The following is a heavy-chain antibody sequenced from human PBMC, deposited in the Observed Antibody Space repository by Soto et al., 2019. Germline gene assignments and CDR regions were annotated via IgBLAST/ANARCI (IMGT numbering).Heavy chain of an antibody. Sequence: QVQLQESGPGLVKPSQTLSLTCTVSGGSISSGGYYWSWIRQHPGKGLEWIGYIYYSGSTYYNPSLNSRVTISVDTSKNQFSLKLSSVTAADTAVYYCARGLFVVVPAAIRYFDYWGQGTLVTVSS. CDR3: ARGLFVVVPAAIRYFDY. J-gene: IGHJ4*02. D-gene: IGHD2-2*01. CDR1: GGSISSGGYY. CDR2: IYYSGST. V-gene: IGHV4-31*03.